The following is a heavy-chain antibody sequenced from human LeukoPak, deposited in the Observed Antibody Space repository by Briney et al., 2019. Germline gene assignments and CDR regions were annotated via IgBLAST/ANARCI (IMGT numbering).Heavy chain of an antibody. V-gene: IGHV4-59*01. CDR1: GGSISSYY. D-gene: IGHD3-9*01. J-gene: IGHJ4*02. CDR2: IYYSGST. CDR3: AREDYDILTGLID. Sequence: PSETLSLTCTVSGGSISSYYWSWIRQPPGKGLEWNGYIYYSGSTNYNPSLKSRVTISVDTSKNQFSLKLSSVTAADTAVYYCAREDYDILTGLIDWGQGTLVTVSS.